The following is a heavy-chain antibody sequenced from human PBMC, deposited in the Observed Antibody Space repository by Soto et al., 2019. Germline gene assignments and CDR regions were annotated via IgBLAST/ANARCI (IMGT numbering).Heavy chain of an antibody. CDR3: ARGNRQKWLGDNWFDP. CDR1: GVSISTYC. D-gene: IGHD6-19*01. Sequence: PLETLSLTCTVSGVSISTYCWSWIRQPPGKGLEWIGYISYSGRTNYNPSLKSRVTISVDTSKNHFSLSLMSVTAADTAVYYCARGNRQKWLGDNWFDPWGQGTLVTVSS. J-gene: IGHJ5*02. V-gene: IGHV4-59*01. CDR2: ISYSGRT.